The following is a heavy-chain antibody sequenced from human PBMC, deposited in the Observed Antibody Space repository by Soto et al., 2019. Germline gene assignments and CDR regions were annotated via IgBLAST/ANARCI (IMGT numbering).Heavy chain of an antibody. Sequence: ASVKVSCKASGYTFTNYYMHWVRQAPGQGLEWMGIINPSGGSTSYAQNFQGRVTMTRDTSTRTVFMELSSLRSEDTAVYYCARTWGGLKMTETTGWFFQHWGQGTLVTVSS. V-gene: IGHV1-46*03. J-gene: IGHJ1*01. CDR3: ARTWGGLKMTETTGWFFQH. CDR1: GYTFTNYY. D-gene: IGHD4-4*01. CDR2: INPSGGST.